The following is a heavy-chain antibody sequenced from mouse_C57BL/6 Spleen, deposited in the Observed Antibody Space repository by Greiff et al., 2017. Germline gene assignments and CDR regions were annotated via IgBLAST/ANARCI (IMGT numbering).Heavy chain of an antibody. J-gene: IGHJ2*01. CDR1: GYTFTSYW. CDR3: ARWDGYYYYYY. Sequence: VQLQQPGAELVRPGSSVKLSCKASGYTFTSYWMHWVKQRPIQGLEWIGNIDPSDSETQYTQKFPDKGTLTVDKSSSTAYMQLSSLTSEDAAVEYCARWDGYYYYYYWGQGTTLPVSS. D-gene: IGHD2-3*01. CDR2: IDPSDSET. V-gene: IGHV1-52*01.